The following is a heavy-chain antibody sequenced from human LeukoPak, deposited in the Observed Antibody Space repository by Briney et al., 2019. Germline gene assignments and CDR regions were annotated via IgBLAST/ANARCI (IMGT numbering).Heavy chain of an antibody. J-gene: IGHJ6*03. D-gene: IGHD3-10*01. V-gene: IGHV3-53*01. CDR1: GFTVSSNY. Sequence: PGGSLRLSCAASGFTVSSNYMSGVRQAPGKGLEGVSVIYSGCSTYYADSVKGRFTISRDNSKNTLYLQMNSLRAEDTAVCYCASGSGSYRTPYYYMDVWGTGTTVTVSS. CDR2: IYSGCST. CDR3: ASGSGSYRTPYYYMDV.